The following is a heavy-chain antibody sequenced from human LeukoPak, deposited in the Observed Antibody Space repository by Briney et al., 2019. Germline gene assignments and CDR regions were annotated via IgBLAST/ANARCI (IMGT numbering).Heavy chain of an antibody. D-gene: IGHD4-17*01. CDR3: AREDPQTTVPEGMDV. V-gene: IGHV4-59*01. J-gene: IGHJ6*02. CDR1: GGSISYYY. CDR2: IYYSGTT. Sequence: PSETLSLTCTVSGGSISYYYWSWIRQSPGKGLEWIGYIYYSGTTNYNPSLKSRVTISVDTSKNQFSLQLRSVTAADAAVYYCAREDPQTTVPEGMDVWGQGTTVTVSS.